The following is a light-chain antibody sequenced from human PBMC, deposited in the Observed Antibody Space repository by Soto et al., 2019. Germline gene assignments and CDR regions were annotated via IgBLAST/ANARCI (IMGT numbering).Light chain of an antibody. Sequence: SYELTQPPSVSVAPGQTARITCGGNNIGDKSVHWYQQKPGQAPVLVVNDVSDRPSGIPERFSGSKSGNTATLTISRVEAGDEADYYCQVWDSSSDHVVFGGGTKLTVL. J-gene: IGLJ2*01. CDR2: DVS. CDR1: NIGDKS. CDR3: QVWDSSSDHVV. V-gene: IGLV3-21*02.